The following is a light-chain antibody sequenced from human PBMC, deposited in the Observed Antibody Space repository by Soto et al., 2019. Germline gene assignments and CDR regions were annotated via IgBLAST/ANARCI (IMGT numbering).Light chain of an antibody. V-gene: IGKV3D-15*01. CDR1: QSVNIY. CDR2: GAT. J-gene: IGKJ4*01. Sequence: GMTQFPATLSVSPGERATLSCRASQSVNIYLAWYQQKPGQAPRLLIFGATYRATGIPARFSGSGSGTEFNLTISSLQSEDFGVYFCQQYDDLLRLTFGGGTKVDIK. CDR3: QQYDDLLRLT.